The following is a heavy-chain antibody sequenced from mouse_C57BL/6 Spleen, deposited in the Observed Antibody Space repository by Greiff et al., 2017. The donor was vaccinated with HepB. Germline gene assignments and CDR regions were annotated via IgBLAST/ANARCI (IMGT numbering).Heavy chain of an antibody. CDR2: INPNNGGT. V-gene: IGHV1-22*01. CDR3: AREDYENYAMDY. D-gene: IGHD2-4*01. CDR1: GYTFTDYN. J-gene: IGHJ4*01. Sequence: EVKLQESGPELVKPGASVKMSCKASGYTFTDYNMHWVKQSHGKSLEWIGYINPNNGGTSYNQKFKGKATLTVNKSSSTAYMELRSLTSEDSAVYYCAREDYENYAMDYWGQGTSVTVSS.